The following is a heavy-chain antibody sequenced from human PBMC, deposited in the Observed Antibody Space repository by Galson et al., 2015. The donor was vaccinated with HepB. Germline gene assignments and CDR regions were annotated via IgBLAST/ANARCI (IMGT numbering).Heavy chain of an antibody. CDR3: AKCCVESIYGSDFDY. CDR2: ISYDGSNK. V-gene: IGHV3-30*18. Sequence: SLRLSCAASGLTFRSYGMHWVRQAPGKGLEWVAVISYDGSNKYYADSVKGRFTISRDNSKNTLYLQMNSLRAEDTAVYYCAKCCVESIYGSDFDYWGQGTLVIVSS. D-gene: IGHD2/OR15-2a*01. CDR1: GLTFRSYG. J-gene: IGHJ4*02.